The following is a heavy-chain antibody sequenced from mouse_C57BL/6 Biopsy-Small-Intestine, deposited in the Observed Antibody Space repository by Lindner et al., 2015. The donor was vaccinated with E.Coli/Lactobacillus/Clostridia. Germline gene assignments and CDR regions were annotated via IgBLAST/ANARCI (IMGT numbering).Heavy chain of an antibody. CDR1: GCTFTNYW. J-gene: IGHJ2*01. CDR2: IYPGGGYT. CDR3: ARSIYEYFDY. Sequence: VQLQESGAELVRPGTSVKMSCKASGCTFTNYWINWAKQRPGHGLEWIGDIYPGGGYTNYNEKFKGKATLTADKSSSTAYMQFSSLTSEDSAIYYCARSIYEYFDYWGQGTTLTVSS. D-gene: IGHD2-3*01. V-gene: IGHV1-63*01.